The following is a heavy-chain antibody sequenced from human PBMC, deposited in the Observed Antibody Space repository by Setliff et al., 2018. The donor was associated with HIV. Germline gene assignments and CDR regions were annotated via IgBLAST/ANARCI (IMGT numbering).Heavy chain of an antibody. D-gene: IGHD3-10*01. CDR1: GFTFSTSW. Sequence: GGSLRLSCAASGFTFSTSWMTWVRQAPGQGLEWVANIKGDGSAEYYVDSAKGRFTISRDNAKNSLYLQMNSLRAEDTAIYYCAKDLGNYYYMDVWGKGTTVTVSS. CDR3: AKDLGNYYYMDV. J-gene: IGHJ6*03. V-gene: IGHV3-7*03. CDR2: IKGDGSAE.